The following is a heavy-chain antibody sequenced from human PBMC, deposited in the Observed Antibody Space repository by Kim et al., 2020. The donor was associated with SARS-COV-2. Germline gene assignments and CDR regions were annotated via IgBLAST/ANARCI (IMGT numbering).Heavy chain of an antibody. V-gene: IGHV3-23*01. CDR3: AKDHRYFD. J-gene: IGHJ3*01. Sequence: GGSLRLSCAASGFTFSSYAMSWVRQAPGKGLEWVSTIGNSGGSTYYADSVKGRFTISRDNSKNTLFLQMNSLRADDTAIYYCAKDHRYFDWGQGTMVTVSS. D-gene: IGHD3-9*01. CDR1: GFTFSSYA. CDR2: IGNSGGST.